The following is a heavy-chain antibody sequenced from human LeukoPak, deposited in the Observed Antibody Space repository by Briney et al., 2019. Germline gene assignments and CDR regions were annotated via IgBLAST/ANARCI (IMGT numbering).Heavy chain of an antibody. CDR2: ISSNSSTI. CDR1: GLTFSSYS. CDR3: ARDPTPAITIFGVAHYMDV. Sequence: GGSLRLSCAASGLTFSSYSMNWVRQAPGKGLEGGSYISSNSSTIYYADSVKARFTISRDNAKNSLYLQMNSMRAEDTAVYYCARDPTPAITIFGVAHYMDVWGKGTTVTVSS. D-gene: IGHD3-3*01. J-gene: IGHJ6*03. V-gene: IGHV3-48*01.